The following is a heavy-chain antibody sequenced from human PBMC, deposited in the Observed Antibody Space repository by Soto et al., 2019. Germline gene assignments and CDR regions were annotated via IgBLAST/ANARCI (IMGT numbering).Heavy chain of an antibody. CDR1: GGSFSGYY. CDR3: ARGRITKNPGRLYWFDP. J-gene: IGHJ5*02. CDR2: INHSGST. Sequence: QVQLQQWGAGLLKPSETLSLTCAVYGGSFSGYYWSWIRQPPGKGLEWIGEINHSGSTNYNPALTSRVSISVDPSKNQFTLKMSSVTAADTTVYYCARGRITKNPGRLYWFDPWGQRTLVTVSS. V-gene: IGHV4-34*01. D-gene: IGHD3-10*01.